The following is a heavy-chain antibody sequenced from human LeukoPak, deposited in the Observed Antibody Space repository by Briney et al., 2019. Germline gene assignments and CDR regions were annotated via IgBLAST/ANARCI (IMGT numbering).Heavy chain of an antibody. D-gene: IGHD3-10*01. Sequence: PSETLSLTCAVYGGSFSGYYWSWIRQPPGKGLEWIGEINHSGSTNYNPSLKSRVTISVDTSKNQFSLKLSSVTAADTAVYYCARAWFGQFQYYFDYWGQGTLVTVSS. V-gene: IGHV4-34*01. CDR2: INHSGST. CDR1: GGSFSGYY. J-gene: IGHJ4*02. CDR3: ARAWFGQFQYYFDY.